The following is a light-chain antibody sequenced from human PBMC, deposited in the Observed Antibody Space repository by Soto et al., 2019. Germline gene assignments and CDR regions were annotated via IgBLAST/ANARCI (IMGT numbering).Light chain of an antibody. CDR2: WAS. CDR1: QSVTHSSKNKTY. V-gene: IGKV4-1*01. J-gene: IGKJ2*01. Sequence: DIVMTQSPDSLAVSLGERATINCKSSQSVTHSSKNKTYLSWYQQKAGQPPHLLIYWASMRVSGVPDRFSGRGSGKEFSLTISDPQSDDVAVYYCQQYYSSLKYTFGQGTKLEIK. CDR3: QQYYSSLKYT.